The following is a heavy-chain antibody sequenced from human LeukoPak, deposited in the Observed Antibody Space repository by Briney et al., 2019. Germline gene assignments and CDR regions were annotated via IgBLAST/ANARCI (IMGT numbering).Heavy chain of an antibody. Sequence: QSGGSLRLSCSASGFTFNNYAMSWVRQAPGKGLEWVSLISDSGASTFYADSMKGRFSISRDNSKNTLYLQMNSLRAEDTALYYCAKDPSPYQPLLSSQFDYWGQGTLVTVSS. CDR1: GFTFNNYA. V-gene: IGHV3-23*01. CDR2: ISDSGAST. D-gene: IGHD2-21*02. CDR3: AKDPSPYQPLLSSQFDY. J-gene: IGHJ4*02.